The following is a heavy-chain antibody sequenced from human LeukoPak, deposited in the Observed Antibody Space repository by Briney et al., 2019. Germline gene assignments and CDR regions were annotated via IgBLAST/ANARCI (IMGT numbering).Heavy chain of an antibody. CDR3: AKDQTDFTYLDV. D-gene: IGHD2/OR15-2a*01. CDR1: GFTFSSFA. V-gene: IGHV3-23*01. CDR2: ISAGGGST. Sequence: GGSLRLSCVASGFTFSSFAMNWVRQAPGKGLEGVSGISAGGGSTYYADSVKGRFTISRDYSMNTLYLQMNSLRAEDTAVYYCAKDQTDFTYLDVWGKGTTVTVSS. J-gene: IGHJ6*03.